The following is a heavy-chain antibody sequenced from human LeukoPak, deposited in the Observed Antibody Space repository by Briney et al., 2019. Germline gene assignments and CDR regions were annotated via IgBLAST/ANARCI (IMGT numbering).Heavy chain of an antibody. D-gene: IGHD1-26*01. J-gene: IGHJ4*02. CDR2: IHSSGGS. Sequence: SETLSLTCTVSGASISNYYWSWIRQTPEKGLEWMGHIHSSGGSSNYPPIKSRLTLSIDTSRNQLSLTLPSVTAADTAVYFCARLGSYHDFWGQGALVTVSS. CDR1: GASISNYY. V-gene: IGHV4-4*09. CDR3: ARLGSYHDF.